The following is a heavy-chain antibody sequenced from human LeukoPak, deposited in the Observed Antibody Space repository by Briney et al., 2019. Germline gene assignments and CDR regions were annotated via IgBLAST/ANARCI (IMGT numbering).Heavy chain of an antibody. CDR2: ISAYNGKT. Sequence: ASVKVSCKASGYTFTSYGISWVRQAPGQGLEWMGWISAYNGKTTYAQKLQGRVTMTTDTSTSTAYMELRSLRSDDTAVYYCARDSAHYDFWSGYYKLTGYYYYYMDVWGKGTTVTVSS. D-gene: IGHD3-3*01. V-gene: IGHV1-18*01. CDR1: GYTFTSYG. CDR3: ARDSAHYDFWSGYYKLTGYYYYYMDV. J-gene: IGHJ6*03.